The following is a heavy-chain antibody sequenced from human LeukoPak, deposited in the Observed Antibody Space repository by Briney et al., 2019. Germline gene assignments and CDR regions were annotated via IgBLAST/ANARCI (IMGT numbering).Heavy chain of an antibody. CDR2: ISYDGSNK. Sequence: GGSLRLSCAASGFTFSSYAMHWVRQAPGKGLEWVAVISYDGSNKYYADSVKGRFTISRDNSKNTLFLQMNSLRAEDTAIYYCAKDVDRVQSYYFDYWGQGTLVTVSS. CDR3: AKDVDRVQSYYFDY. V-gene: IGHV3-30-3*01. CDR1: GFTFSSYA. D-gene: IGHD3-22*01. J-gene: IGHJ4*02.